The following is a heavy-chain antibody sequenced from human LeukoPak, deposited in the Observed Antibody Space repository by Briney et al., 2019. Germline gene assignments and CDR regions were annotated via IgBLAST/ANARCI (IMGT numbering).Heavy chain of an antibody. J-gene: IGHJ6*03. D-gene: IGHD3-10*01. CDR2: IIPIFGTA. V-gene: IGHV1-69*05. CDR1: GGTFSSYA. CDR3: ARGLDYYYYMDV. Sequence: SVKVSCKASGGTFSSYAISWVRQAPGQGLEWMGGIIPIFGTANYAQKFQGRVTITTDESTSTAYMELSSLRSEDTAVYYCARGLDYYYYMDVWGKGTTVTVSS.